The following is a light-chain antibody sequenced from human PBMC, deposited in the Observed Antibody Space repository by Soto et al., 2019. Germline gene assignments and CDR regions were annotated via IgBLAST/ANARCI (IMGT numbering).Light chain of an antibody. V-gene: IGKV3-20*01. J-gene: IGKJ5*01. CDR3: QQYGSSPLIT. CDR1: QSVSSSY. Sequence: EIVLTQSPGTLSLSPGERATLSCRASQSVSSSYLAWYQQKPGQAPRLLIYGASSRATGIPDRFSGSGSGTDFTLKISRLEAEDFAVYCCQQYGSSPLITFGQGPRLEIK. CDR2: GAS.